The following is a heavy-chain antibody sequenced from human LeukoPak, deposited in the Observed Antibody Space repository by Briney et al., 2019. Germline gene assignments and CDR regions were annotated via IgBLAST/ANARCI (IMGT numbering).Heavy chain of an antibody. D-gene: IGHD1-26*01. J-gene: IGHJ4*02. Sequence: PGGSLRLSCASSGFTFSSYAMSGVRQAPAKGLEGGSAISGSGDSTYYADSVKGRFTISRDNSKNTLYRQMNSLRAEDRAVYYCAQERGWELDYFDYWGEGNLATVSS. CDR2: ISGSGDST. CDR3: AQERGWELDYFDY. CDR1: GFTFSSYA. V-gene: IGHV3-23*01.